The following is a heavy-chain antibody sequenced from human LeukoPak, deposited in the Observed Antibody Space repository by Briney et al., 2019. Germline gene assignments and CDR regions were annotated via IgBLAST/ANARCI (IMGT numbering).Heavy chain of an antibody. J-gene: IGHJ4*02. V-gene: IGHV3-23*01. CDR1: GFTFSSYA. D-gene: IGHD5-12*01. CDR3: AKDGGDIVATIGGYYFDY. Sequence: GGSLRLSCVGSGFTFSSYAMNWVRQASGKGLEWVSAISGSGGSTYYADSVKGRFTISRDNAKNSLYLQMNSLRAEDTAVYYCAKDGGDIVATIGGYYFDYWGQGTLVTVSS. CDR2: ISGSGGST.